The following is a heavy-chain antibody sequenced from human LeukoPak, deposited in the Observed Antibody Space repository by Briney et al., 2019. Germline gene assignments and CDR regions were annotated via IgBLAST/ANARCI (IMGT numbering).Heavy chain of an antibody. V-gene: IGHV3-23*01. J-gene: IGHJ3*02. Sequence: PGGSLRLSCAASGFTFRIHDMSWVRQAQGKGLEWVSGISASGGSTFYADSVKGRFTISRDNSKNTLYLQMNGLRVEDTAVYYCVREGPRGLAFDIWGQGTMVTVSS. CDR2: ISASGGST. D-gene: IGHD3/OR15-3a*01. CDR1: GFTFRIHD. CDR3: VREGPRGLAFDI.